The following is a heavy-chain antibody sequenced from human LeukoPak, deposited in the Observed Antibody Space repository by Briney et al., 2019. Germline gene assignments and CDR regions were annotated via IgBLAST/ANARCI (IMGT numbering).Heavy chain of an antibody. D-gene: IGHD3-10*01. CDR1: GFTFSSYW. Sequence: GGSLRLSCAASGFTFSSYWMSWVRQSPGKGLEWVANIKPDGSEKYFMDSVKGRFTISRDNAKNALYLEMNSLRAEDTAEYFCARERMYSGSGSTYPYYDYWGQGTLVTVSS. CDR3: ARERMYSGSGSTYPYYDY. J-gene: IGHJ4*02. CDR2: IKPDGSEK. V-gene: IGHV3-7*01.